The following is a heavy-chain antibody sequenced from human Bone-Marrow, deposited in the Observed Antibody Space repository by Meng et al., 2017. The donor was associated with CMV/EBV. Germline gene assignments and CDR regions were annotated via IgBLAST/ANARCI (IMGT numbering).Heavy chain of an antibody. J-gene: IGHJ5*02. D-gene: IGHD3-10*01. V-gene: IGHV4-34*01. CDR1: GGSLSGYC. CDR2: IHHSGST. CDR3: ARGLFRDLGELFYGWFDP. Sequence: PSASLSLTCVVDGGSLSGYCWTWIRQSQGKGLKWIRDIHHSGSTNYKSSLQSRLNISVDTSKNQVSLKLNSVTAAATAVYYCARGLFRDLGELFYGWFDPWGQGTLVTVSS.